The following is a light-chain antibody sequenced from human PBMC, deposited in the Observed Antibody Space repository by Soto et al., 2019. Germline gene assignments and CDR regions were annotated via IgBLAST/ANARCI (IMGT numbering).Light chain of an antibody. J-gene: IGKJ2*01. CDR3: MQALQTPYT. Sequence: DIVMTQSPLSLPVTPGEPASISCRSSQSLLHSNGYNYLDWYLQKPGQSPQLLIYLGSNRASGVPDRFSGSGSGTDVTRKNSRVEAEDVGVYYCMQALQTPYTFGQGTRLGIK. CDR2: LGS. V-gene: IGKV2-28*01. CDR1: QSLLHSNGYNY.